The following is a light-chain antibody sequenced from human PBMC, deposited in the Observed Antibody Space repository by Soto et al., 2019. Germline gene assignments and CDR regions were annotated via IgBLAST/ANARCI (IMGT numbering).Light chain of an antibody. J-gene: IGKJ3*01. V-gene: IGKV3-20*01. CDR1: QSVSSSY. Sequence: EIVLTQSPGTLSLSPGERATLSCRASQSVSSSYLAWYQQKPGQAPRLLIYGASSRATGIPDRFSGSGSGTDFTLTISRLEPEDVAVYYCQHYGSSPLTVGPGTKVDIK. CDR2: GAS. CDR3: QHYGSSPLT.